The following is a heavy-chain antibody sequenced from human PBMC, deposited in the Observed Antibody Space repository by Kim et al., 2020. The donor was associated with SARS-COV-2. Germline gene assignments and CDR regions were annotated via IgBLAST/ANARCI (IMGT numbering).Heavy chain of an antibody. CDR2: INSDGSST. D-gene: IGHD6-13*01. Sequence: GGSLRLSCAASGFTFSSYWMHWVRQAPGKGLVWVSRINSDGSSTSYADSVKGRFTISRDNAKNTLYLQMNSLRAEDTAVYYCARVVSSWYRGAIDYWGQGTLVTVSS. V-gene: IGHV3-74*01. CDR1: GFTFSSYW. J-gene: IGHJ4*02. CDR3: ARVVSSWYRGAIDY.